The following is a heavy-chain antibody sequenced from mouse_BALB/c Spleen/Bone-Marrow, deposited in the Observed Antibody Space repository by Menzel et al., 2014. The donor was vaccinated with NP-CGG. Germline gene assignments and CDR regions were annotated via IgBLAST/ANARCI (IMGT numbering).Heavy chain of an antibody. V-gene: IGHV7-3*02. CDR3: ARDMGGLPFDS. CDR1: GFTFTDYY. Sequence: VQLQQSGGGLVQPGGSLRLSCATSGFTFTDYYMNWVRQPPGKALEWLAFIINKAYGYTTEYSASVKGRFTISRDNSQNILYLQMNTLRAEDSATYYCARDMGGLPFDSWGQGTTLSVSS. J-gene: IGHJ2*01. CDR2: IINKAYGYTT.